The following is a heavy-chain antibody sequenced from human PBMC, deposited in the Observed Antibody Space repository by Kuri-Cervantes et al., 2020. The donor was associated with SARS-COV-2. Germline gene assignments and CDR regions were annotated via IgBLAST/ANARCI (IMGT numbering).Heavy chain of an antibody. CDR1: GFSFSSFG. J-gene: IGHJ6*02. CDR2: IRYDGSNK. D-gene: IGHD6-13*01. V-gene: IGHV3-30*02. Sequence: LSLTCAASGFSFSSFGIHWVRQAPGKGLEWVAFIRYDGSNKYYADSVKGRFTISRDNSKNTLYLQMNSLRAEDTAVCYCAKDGVAAAVYHYYYYYGMDVWGQGTTVTVSS. CDR3: AKDGVAAAVYHYYYYYGMDV.